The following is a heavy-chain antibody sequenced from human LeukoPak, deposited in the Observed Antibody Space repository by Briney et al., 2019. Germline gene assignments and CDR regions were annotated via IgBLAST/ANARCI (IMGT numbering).Heavy chain of an antibody. CDR2: INPSGGST. D-gene: IGHD2-2*01. J-gene: IGHJ5*02. CDR3: ARDLGGVGEDGTSVDH. V-gene: IGHV1-46*01. Sequence: ASVKVSCKASGYTFTSYYMHWVRQAPGQGLEWMGIINPSGGSTSYAQKFQGRVTMTRDTSTSTVYMELSSLRSEDTAVYYCARDLGGVGEDGTSVDHWGHGTLVT. CDR1: GYTFTSYY.